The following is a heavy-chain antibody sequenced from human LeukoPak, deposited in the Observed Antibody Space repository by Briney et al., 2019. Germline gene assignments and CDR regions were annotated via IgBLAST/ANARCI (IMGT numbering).Heavy chain of an antibody. Sequence: PGGSLRLSCEASGFTFIASFMSWVRQAPGKGLEWVANIKRTGNERYYVDSVKGRFTVSRDNARNSLFLQMHSLRAEDTAVYYCARATLASCGDDCYSGMGFDLWGRGTMVTVSS. D-gene: IGHD2-21*02. CDR3: ARATLASCGDDCYSGMGFDL. CDR1: GFTFIASF. V-gene: IGHV3-7*04. CDR2: IKRTGNER. J-gene: IGHJ3*01.